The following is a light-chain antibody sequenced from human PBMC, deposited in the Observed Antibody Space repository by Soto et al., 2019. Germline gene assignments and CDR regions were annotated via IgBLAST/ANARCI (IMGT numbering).Light chain of an antibody. J-gene: IGKJ1*01. CDR2: AAS. V-gene: IGKV1-39*01. Sequence: DIQMTQSPSSLSASVGDRVTFTCRASQYIGSHLKWFQQKPGRAPKFLIYAASTLLFGVSSRFSGGGSGTDFTLTISSLQPEDFATYYCQQANSFPPTTFGQGTKVEIK. CDR1: QYIGSH. CDR3: QQANSFPPTT.